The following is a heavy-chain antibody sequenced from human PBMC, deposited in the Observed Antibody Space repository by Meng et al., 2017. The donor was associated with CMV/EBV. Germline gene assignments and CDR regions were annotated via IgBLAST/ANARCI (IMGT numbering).Heavy chain of an antibody. D-gene: IGHD6-6*01. CDR1: GFTFSDYY. V-gene: IGHV3-23*01. J-gene: IGHJ4*02. CDR3: AKRPFSYSSSPY. CDR2: ISSGGST. Sequence: GESLKISCAASGFTFSDYYMSWIRQAPGKGLEWVSYISSGGSTYYADSVKGRFTISRDNSKNTLYLQMNSLRAEDTAVYYCAKRPFSYSSSPYWGQGTLVTVSS.